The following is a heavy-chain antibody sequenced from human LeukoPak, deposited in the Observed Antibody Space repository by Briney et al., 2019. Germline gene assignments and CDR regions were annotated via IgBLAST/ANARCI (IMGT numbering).Heavy chain of an antibody. V-gene: IGHV3-7*01. CDR2: IKQDGGEI. D-gene: IGHD6-13*01. Sequence: GGSLRLSCAASGFTFSNYFMSWIRQAPGKGLEWVANIKQDGGEIYYVDSVKGRFTISRDNAKNSVSLQMNSLRAEDTAIYYCATYLRNTAAGYYYFEYWGQGTLVTVSS. CDR1: GFTFSNYF. CDR3: ATYLRNTAAGYYYFEY. J-gene: IGHJ4*02.